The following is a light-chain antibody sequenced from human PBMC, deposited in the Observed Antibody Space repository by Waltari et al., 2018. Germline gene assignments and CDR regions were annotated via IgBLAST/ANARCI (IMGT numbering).Light chain of an antibody. CDR3: GSYAATSGL. CDR1: SNDIGDFNR. Sequence: QPALTQSPSVSGSPGQSVTISCTGTSNDIGDFNRASWYQQHPGKAPKLMIYDVSKRPSGVSNRFSGSKSGNTASLTISGLQAEDEADYYCGSYAATSGLFGGGTRLTVL. V-gene: IGLV2-14*03. CDR2: DVS. J-gene: IGLJ2*01.